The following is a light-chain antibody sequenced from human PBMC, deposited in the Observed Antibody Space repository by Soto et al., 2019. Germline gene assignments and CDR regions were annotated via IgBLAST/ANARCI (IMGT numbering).Light chain of an antibody. CDR1: QSITSK. CDR3: HLYNIRPYT. Sequence: EIVMTQSPATLSVSPGERATLSCRASQSITSKLAWYQQKPGQAPRLLIYAASTRATGIPARFSASGSGTEFTLTISSLQSDDYGVYYCHLYNIRPYTFGQGTKLEI. J-gene: IGKJ2*01. CDR2: AAS. V-gene: IGKV3-15*01.